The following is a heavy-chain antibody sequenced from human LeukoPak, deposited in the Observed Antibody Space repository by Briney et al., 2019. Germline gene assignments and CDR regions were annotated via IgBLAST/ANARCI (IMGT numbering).Heavy chain of an antibody. Sequence: GGSLRLSCAASGFIFNTYVMHWVRQAPGKGLEWLAFIRYDGSNKYYADSVKGRFTISRDNSKNTPYLQMNSLRAEDTAVYYCAKDALWFGELFPDVWGKGTTVTISS. CDR2: IRYDGSNK. D-gene: IGHD3-10*01. J-gene: IGHJ6*04. V-gene: IGHV3-30*02. CDR1: GFIFNTYV. CDR3: AKDALWFGELFPDV.